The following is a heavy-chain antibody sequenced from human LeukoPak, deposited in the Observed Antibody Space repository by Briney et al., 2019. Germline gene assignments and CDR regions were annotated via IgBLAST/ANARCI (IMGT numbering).Heavy chain of an antibody. CDR2: IYYSGST. Sequence: SETLSLTCTVSGGSISSGDYYWSWIRQPPGKGLEWIGYIYYSGSTYYNPSPKSRVTISVDTSKNQFSPKLSSVTAADTAVYYCARDRHDLWSGYSNYFDYWGQGTLVTVSS. CDR3: ARDRHDLWSGYSNYFDY. D-gene: IGHD3-3*01. CDR1: GGSISSGDYY. J-gene: IGHJ4*02. V-gene: IGHV4-30-4*01.